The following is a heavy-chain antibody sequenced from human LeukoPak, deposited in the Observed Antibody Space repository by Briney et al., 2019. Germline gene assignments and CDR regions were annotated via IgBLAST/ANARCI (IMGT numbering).Heavy chain of an antibody. CDR3: ATSTVAKYDY. D-gene: IGHD4-11*01. CDR1: GLTFSSHW. CDR2: LSGSGDST. V-gene: IGHV3-23*01. Sequence: GGSLRLSCAASGLTFSSHWMHWVRQAPGKGLEWVSALSGSGDSTFHADSVKGRFTISRDNSKNTLYLQMNSLRAEDTALYYCATSTVAKYDYWGQGTLVAVSS. J-gene: IGHJ4*02.